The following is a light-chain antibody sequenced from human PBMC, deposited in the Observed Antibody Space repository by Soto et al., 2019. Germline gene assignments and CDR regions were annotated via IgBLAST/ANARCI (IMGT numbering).Light chain of an antibody. J-gene: IGKJ5*01. CDR3: QVYGPSPPIT. V-gene: IGKV3-15*01. CDR2: GAS. CDR1: QSVTTN. Sequence: EIVMTQSPATLSLSLGERAALSCRASQSVTTNLAWYQQKPGQAPRLLIYGASTRATGIPARFSGTGSGTDFTLTISRLEPEDFAVFYCQVYGPSPPITFGQGTRLEIK.